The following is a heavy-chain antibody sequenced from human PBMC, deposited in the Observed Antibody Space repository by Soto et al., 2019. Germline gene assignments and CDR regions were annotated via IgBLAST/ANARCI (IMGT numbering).Heavy chain of an antibody. D-gene: IGHD2-2*01. V-gene: IGHV4-30-4*01. CDR2: IYYSGST. Sequence: SETLSLTCAVNGGSFRDYYWSWIRQPPGKGLEWIGYIYYSGSTYYNPSLKSRVTISVDTSKNQFSLKLSSVTAADTAVYYCARDGRRVPAAQGFDPWGQGTLVTVSS. CDR3: ARDGRRVPAAQGFDP. CDR1: GGSFRDYY. J-gene: IGHJ5*02.